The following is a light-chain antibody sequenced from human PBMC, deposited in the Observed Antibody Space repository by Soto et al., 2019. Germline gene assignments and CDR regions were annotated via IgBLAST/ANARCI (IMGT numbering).Light chain of an antibody. Sequence: DIVMTQSPLSLPVTPGEPASISCRSSQSLLYSNGYNYLDWYLQKPGQSPQLLISLGSDRASGVPDRLSGSGSGTDFTLKISRVEAEDVGLYYCMQSLQTPWTFGQGTTVEIK. CDR2: LGS. V-gene: IGKV2-28*01. J-gene: IGKJ1*01. CDR1: QSLLYSNGYNY. CDR3: MQSLQTPWT.